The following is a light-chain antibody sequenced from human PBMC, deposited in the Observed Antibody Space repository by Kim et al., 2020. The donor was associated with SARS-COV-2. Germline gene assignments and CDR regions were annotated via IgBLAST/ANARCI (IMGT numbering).Light chain of an antibody. J-gene: IGKJ4*01. CDR1: QSLGNW. Sequence: ASVGDRVTITCRASQSLGNWLAWYQQKPGKTPNLLIYDASSLESGVPSRFSGSGSATEFTLTISSLQPDDLATYYCQQYNDYPLTFGGGTKVEIK. CDR2: DAS. CDR3: QQYNDYPLT. V-gene: IGKV1-5*01.